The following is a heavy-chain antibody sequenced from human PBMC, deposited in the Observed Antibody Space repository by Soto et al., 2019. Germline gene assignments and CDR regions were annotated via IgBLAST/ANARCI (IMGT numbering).Heavy chain of an antibody. Sequence: ASVKVSCKASGYTFKNYAMHWVRQAPGQRLEWMGWINTGNGNTRYSQKFQGRVTITRDTSATTSYMELSSLRSEDTAMYFCAREESDRGQGTPVTVSS. CDR2: INTGNGNT. J-gene: IGHJ4*02. CDR1: GYTFKNYA. CDR3: AREESD. V-gene: IGHV1-3*04.